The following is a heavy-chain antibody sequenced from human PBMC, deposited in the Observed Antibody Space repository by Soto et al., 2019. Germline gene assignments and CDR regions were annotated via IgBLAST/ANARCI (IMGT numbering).Heavy chain of an antibody. J-gene: IGHJ4*02. Sequence: SQTLSLTCAISGDSVSSNSAAWIWIRQSPSRGLEWLGRTYYRPKWYNDYAVSVKSRITVNPDTSKNQFSLQLNSVTPEDTAVYYCATYNWKYRHFDCWGQGTLVTVSS. CDR3: ATYNWKYRHFDC. CDR2: TYYRPKWYN. CDR1: GDSVSSNSAA. D-gene: IGHD1-20*01. V-gene: IGHV6-1*01.